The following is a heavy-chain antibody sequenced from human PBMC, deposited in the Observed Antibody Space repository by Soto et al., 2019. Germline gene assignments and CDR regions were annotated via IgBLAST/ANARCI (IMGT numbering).Heavy chain of an antibody. D-gene: IGHD3-10*01. Sequence: SVKVSCKASGGTFSSYAISWVRQAPGQGLEWMGGIIPIFGTANYAQKFQGRVTITADESTSTAYMELSSLRSEDTAVYYCARPDYYSSIRYYYYGMDVWGQGTTVTVSS. CDR2: IIPIFGTA. V-gene: IGHV1-69*13. CDR3: ARPDYYSSIRYYYYGMDV. J-gene: IGHJ6*02. CDR1: GGTFSSYA.